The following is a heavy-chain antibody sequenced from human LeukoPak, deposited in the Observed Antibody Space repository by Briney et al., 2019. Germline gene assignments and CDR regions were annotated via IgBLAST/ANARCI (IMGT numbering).Heavy chain of an antibody. CDR3: ATGYDSTGAFDY. J-gene: IGHJ4*02. CDR2: ISGSGGST. Sequence: PGGSLRLSCAASGFTFSSYGMSWVRQAPGKGLEWVSGISGSGGSTYYADSVKGRFTISRDNSKNTLYLQMNSLRAEDTAVYYCATGYDSTGAFDYWGQGTLVTVSS. CDR1: GFTFSSYG. V-gene: IGHV3-23*01. D-gene: IGHD3-22*01.